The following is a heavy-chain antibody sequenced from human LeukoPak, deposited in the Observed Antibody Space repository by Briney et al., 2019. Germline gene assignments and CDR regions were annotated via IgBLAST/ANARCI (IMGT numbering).Heavy chain of an antibody. V-gene: IGHV3-23*01. J-gene: IGHJ3*02. D-gene: IGHD3-16*01. CDR1: GFTFSSYG. Sequence: PRGTLRLSCAASGFTFSSYGMSWVRQVPGKGLEWVSAISGSGGSTYYADSVKGRFTISRDNSKNTLYLQMNSLRAEDTAVYYCARERGPAFDIWGQGTMVTVSS. CDR2: ISGSGGST. CDR3: ARERGPAFDI.